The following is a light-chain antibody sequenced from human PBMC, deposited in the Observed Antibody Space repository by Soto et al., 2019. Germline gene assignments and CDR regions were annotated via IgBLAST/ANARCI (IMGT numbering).Light chain of an antibody. CDR1: QSISVW. CDR2: KAS. J-gene: IGKJ1*01. Sequence: DIQITQSPSTLSASVGDRVTITCRASQSISVWLAWYQQKAGKAPNLLIYKASRLESGVPSRFSGSGSGTEFTLTISSLQPDDFATYYCQQYNSYSFGQGTKV. CDR3: QQYNSYS. V-gene: IGKV1-5*03.